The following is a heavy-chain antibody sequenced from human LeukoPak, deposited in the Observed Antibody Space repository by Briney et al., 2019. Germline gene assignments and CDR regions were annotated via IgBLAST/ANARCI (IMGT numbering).Heavy chain of an antibody. CDR1: GASIRSYY. V-gene: IGHV4-59*08. Sequence: SETLSLTCSVSGASIRSYYWTWIRQPPGKGLEWIGYVYYSGSTNYNPSLKSRVTISVDTSKNLFSLKLSSMTAADTADYYCARLGRTDGYHPKYYYGMDVWGQGTTVTVSS. J-gene: IGHJ6*02. CDR3: ARLGRTDGYHPKYYYGMDV. D-gene: IGHD5-24*01. CDR2: VYYSGST.